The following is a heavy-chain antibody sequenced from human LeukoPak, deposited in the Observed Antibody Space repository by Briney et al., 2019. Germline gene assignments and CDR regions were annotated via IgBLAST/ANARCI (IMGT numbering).Heavy chain of an antibody. CDR1: GFIFSNSW. CDR2: IKQDGSVK. V-gene: IGHV3-7*01. Sequence: HPGGSLRLSCAASGFIFSNSWMSWVRQAPGKGLEWVANIKQDGSVKYYIDSVKGRFTISRDNARNSLDLQMNSLRAEDTAVYYCARDHVTPGLVFDNWGRGTMVTVSS. CDR3: ARDHVTPGLVFDN. J-gene: IGHJ3*02. D-gene: IGHD3-16*02.